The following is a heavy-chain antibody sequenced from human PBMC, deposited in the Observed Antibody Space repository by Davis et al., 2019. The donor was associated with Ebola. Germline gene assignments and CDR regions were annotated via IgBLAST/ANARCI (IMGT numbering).Heavy chain of an antibody. CDR1: GYTFTGYY. D-gene: IGHD3-16*02. CDR2: INPNSGST. Sequence: AASVKVSCKASGYTFTGYYMHWVRQPPGQGLEWMGWINPNSGSTSYAQKFQGRVTMTRDTSTSTVYMELSSLRSEDTAVYYCARAYIGGVIAVFDYWGQGTLVTVSS. J-gene: IGHJ4*02. CDR3: ARAYIGGVIAVFDY. V-gene: IGHV1-46*01.